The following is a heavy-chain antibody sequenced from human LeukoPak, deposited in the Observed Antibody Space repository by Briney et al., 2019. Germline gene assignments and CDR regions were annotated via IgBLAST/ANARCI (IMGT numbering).Heavy chain of an antibody. CDR1: GVSIRGDTYY. CDR2: YHIGNT. Sequence: SETPSLTCTVSGVSIRGDTYYWGWIRQPPGKGLEWIGNYHIGNTYYNPSLKSRVTISEDTSKNQFSLRVNSVTAADTAVYYCARLWDSTGLYFYYYMDVWGEGTTVTVSS. CDR3: ARLWDSTGLYFYYYMDV. J-gene: IGHJ6*03. V-gene: IGHV4-39*01. D-gene: IGHD6-19*01.